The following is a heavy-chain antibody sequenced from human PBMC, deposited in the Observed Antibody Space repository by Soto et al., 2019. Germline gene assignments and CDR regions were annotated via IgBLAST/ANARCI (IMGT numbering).Heavy chain of an antibody. Sequence: GGSLRLSCAASGFTFDDYAMHWVRQAPGKGLEWVSGISWNSGSIGYADSVKGRFTISRDNAKNSLYLQMNSLRAEDTALYYCAKALGISGLPTEFDYWGQGTLVTVSS. CDR1: GFTFDDYA. J-gene: IGHJ4*02. CDR3: AKALGISGLPTEFDY. V-gene: IGHV3-9*01. CDR2: ISWNSGSI. D-gene: IGHD3-10*01.